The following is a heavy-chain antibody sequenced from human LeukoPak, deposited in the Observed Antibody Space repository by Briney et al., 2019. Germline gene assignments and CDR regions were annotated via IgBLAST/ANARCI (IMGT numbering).Heavy chain of an antibody. Sequence: AGGTLRLSCVASGFTFSSYGMNWVRQAQGKGLEWVSGIGVGGTTYYADSVKGRFTISRDTSKNTLYLQMNSLRAEDTAVYYCAKTQGYYESWGQGTLVTVSS. V-gene: IGHV3-23*01. CDR3: AKTQGYYES. J-gene: IGHJ5*02. D-gene: IGHD3-22*01. CDR2: IGVGGTT. CDR1: GFTFSSYG.